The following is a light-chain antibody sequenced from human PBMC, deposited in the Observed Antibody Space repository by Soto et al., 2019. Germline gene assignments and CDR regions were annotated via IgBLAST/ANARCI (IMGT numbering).Light chain of an antibody. CDR2: LGS. J-gene: IGKJ1*01. Sequence: DIMMTQSPLSLPITPGEPASISCRSSQSLLHSNGYNYLDWYLQKPGQSPQLLIYLGSNRASGVPDWFSGSGSGTDFTLKISRVEAEDVGVYYCMQALQTPLTFGQGTKVEIK. CDR1: QSLLHSNGYNY. CDR3: MQALQTPLT. V-gene: IGKV2-28*01.